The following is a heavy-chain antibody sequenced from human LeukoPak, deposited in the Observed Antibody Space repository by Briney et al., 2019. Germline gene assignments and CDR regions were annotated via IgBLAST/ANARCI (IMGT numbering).Heavy chain of an antibody. Sequence: GGSLRLSCAASGFTFSGYWMSWVRQAPGKGLEWVANIKQDGSEKYYVDSVKGRFTISRDNAKNSLYLQMNSLRAEDTAVYYCAGGIVATINFDYWGQGTLVTVSS. CDR1: GFTFSGYW. CDR3: AGGIVATINFDY. V-gene: IGHV3-7*03. CDR2: IKQDGSEK. D-gene: IGHD5-12*01. J-gene: IGHJ4*02.